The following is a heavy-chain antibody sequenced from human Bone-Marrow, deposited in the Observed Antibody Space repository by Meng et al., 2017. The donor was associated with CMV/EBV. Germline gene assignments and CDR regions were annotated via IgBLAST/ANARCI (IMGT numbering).Heavy chain of an antibody. CDR3: AREQYYDFWSGYYGWGAFDI. CDR1: GFTFSSYW. D-gene: IGHD3-3*01. Sequence: ETLSLTCAASGFTFSSYWMSWVRQAPGKGLEWVANIKQDGSEKYYVDSVKGRFTISRDNAKNSLYLQMNSLRAEDTAVYYCAREQYYDFWSGYYGWGAFDIWGQGTMVTVSS. V-gene: IGHV3-7*01. J-gene: IGHJ3*02. CDR2: IKQDGSEK.